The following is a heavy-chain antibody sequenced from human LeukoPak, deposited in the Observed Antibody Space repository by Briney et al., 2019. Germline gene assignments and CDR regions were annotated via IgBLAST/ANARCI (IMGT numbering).Heavy chain of an antibody. J-gene: IGHJ4*02. D-gene: IGHD3-9*01. V-gene: IGHV3-21*01. CDR1: GFTFCSFS. Sequence: GGSLRLSCAASGFTFCSFSMNWVRPAPGKGLECGSSITSSSSYLYYADSVKRRFTISRDNAKNSLYLQMNSLRAEDTAVYFCAWAVLRYFDWYPSGFDYWGQGTLVTVSS. CDR2: ITSSSSYL. CDR3: AWAVLRYFDWYPSGFDY.